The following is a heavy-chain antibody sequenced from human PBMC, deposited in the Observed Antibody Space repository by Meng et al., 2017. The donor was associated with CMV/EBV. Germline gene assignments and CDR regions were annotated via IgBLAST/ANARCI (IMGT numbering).Heavy chain of an antibody. CDR1: GFTFSSYA. CDR3: ARDFILSGNYYYYGMDV. Sequence: GESLKISCAASGFTFSSYAMHWVRQAPGKGLEWVSSISSSSSYIYYADSVKGRFTISRDNAKNSLYLQMNSLRAEDTAVYYCARDFILSGNYYYYGMDVWGQGTTVTVSS. CDR2: ISSSSSYI. J-gene: IGHJ6*02. V-gene: IGHV3-21*01. D-gene: IGHD3-16*02.